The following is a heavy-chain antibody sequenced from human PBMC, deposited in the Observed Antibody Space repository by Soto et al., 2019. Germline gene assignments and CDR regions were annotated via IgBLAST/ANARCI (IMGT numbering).Heavy chain of an antibody. CDR3: AGDYGGIRYYYCGMDV. V-gene: IGHV3-7*01. D-gene: IGHD4-17*01. CDR1: GFTFSSYW. Sequence: EVQLVESGGGLVQPGGSLRLSCAASGFTFSSYWMSWVRQAPGQGLEWVANIKQDGSEKYYVDSGKGRFTISRDNAKNSLYLQMNSLRAEDTAVYYCAGDYGGIRYYYCGMDVWGQGTTVNVSS. J-gene: IGHJ6*02. CDR2: IKQDGSEK.